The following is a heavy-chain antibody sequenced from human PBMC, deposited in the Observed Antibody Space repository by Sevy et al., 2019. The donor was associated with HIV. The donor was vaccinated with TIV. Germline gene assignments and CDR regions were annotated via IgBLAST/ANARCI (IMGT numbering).Heavy chain of an antibody. Sequence: GGSLRLSCAASGFTFSSYGMHWVRQAPGKGLEWVAFIRYDGSNKYYADSVKGRFTISRDNSKNTLYLQMNSLGAEDTAVYYCAKDEGELEYYYYYGMDVWGQGTTVTVSS. D-gene: IGHD1-1*01. J-gene: IGHJ6*02. CDR1: GFTFSSYG. CDR2: IRYDGSNK. V-gene: IGHV3-30*02. CDR3: AKDEGELEYYYYYGMDV.